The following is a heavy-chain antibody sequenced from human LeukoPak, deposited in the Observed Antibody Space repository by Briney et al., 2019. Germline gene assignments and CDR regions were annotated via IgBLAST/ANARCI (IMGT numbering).Heavy chain of an antibody. V-gene: IGHV4-61*01. CDR1: GVSVTSNTYY. D-gene: IGHD1-14*01. Sequence: SETLSLTCPVSGVSVTSNTYYWSWIRQPPGEGLEWIGYVSYTGIPNYNPSLKSRVTISVDTSKNQFSLKLSSVTAADTAVYYCARHREGNDYWGQGTLVTVSS. J-gene: IGHJ4*02. CDR3: ARHREGNDY. CDR2: VSYTGIP.